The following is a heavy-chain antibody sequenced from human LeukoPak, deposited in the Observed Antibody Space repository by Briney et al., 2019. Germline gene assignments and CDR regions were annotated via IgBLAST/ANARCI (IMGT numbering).Heavy chain of an antibody. J-gene: IGHJ4*02. CDR1: GGSISSYY. V-gene: IGHV4-59*01. D-gene: IGHD2-2*01. Sequence: SETLSLTCTVSGGSISSYYWGWIRQPPGKGLEWIGYIYYSGSTNYNPSLGSRVTISVDTSKDQFSLNLKYVTAADTAVYYCARGYCSSSTCQYGDYWGQGTLVTVSS. CDR2: IYYSGST. CDR3: ARGYCSSSTCQYGDY.